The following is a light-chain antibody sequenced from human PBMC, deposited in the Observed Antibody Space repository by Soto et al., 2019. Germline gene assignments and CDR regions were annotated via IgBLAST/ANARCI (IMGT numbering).Light chain of an antibody. V-gene: IGLV1-47*01. CDR1: SSNIGSNY. Sequence: QSVLTQPPSASGTPGQRVTISCSGSSSNIGSNYVYWYQQLPGTAPKLLISRNDQRPSGIPDRFSGSKSGTSASLAISGLRSEDEADYYCAAGDDSLSAHFGTGTRSPS. J-gene: IGLJ1*01. CDR2: RND. CDR3: AAGDDSLSAH.